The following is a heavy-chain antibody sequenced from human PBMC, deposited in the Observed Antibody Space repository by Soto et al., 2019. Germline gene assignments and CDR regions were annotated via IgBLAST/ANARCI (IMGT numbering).Heavy chain of an antibody. J-gene: IGHJ4*02. CDR3: TTVPDYSTYFDY. CDR1: GFTFNNAW. D-gene: IGHD4-4*01. V-gene: IGHV3-15*07. Sequence: EVQLVESGGGLVKPGGSLRLSCAASGFTFNNAWMNWVRQAPGKGLEWVGRIRSKADGGTTDYAASVKDRFTISRDDSKNTLHLQMNSLKIEDTAVYYCTTVPDYSTYFDYWGQGTLVTVSS. CDR2: IRSKADGGTT.